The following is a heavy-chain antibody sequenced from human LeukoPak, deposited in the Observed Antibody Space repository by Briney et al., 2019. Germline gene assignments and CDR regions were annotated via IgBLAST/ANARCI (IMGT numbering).Heavy chain of an antibody. J-gene: IGHJ4*02. D-gene: IGHD3-22*01. CDR1: GFTFSSYA. Sequence: SGGSLRLSCAASGFTFSSYAMHWVRQAPGKGLEWVAVISYDGSNKYYADSVKGRFTISRDNSKNTLYLQMNSLRAEDTAVYYCARGTYYYDSSGYLFDYWGQGTLVTVSS. CDR3: ARGTYYYDSSGYLFDY. V-gene: IGHV3-30-3*01. CDR2: ISYDGSNK.